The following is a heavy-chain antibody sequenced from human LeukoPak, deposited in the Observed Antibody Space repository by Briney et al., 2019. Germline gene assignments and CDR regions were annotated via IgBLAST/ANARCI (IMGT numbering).Heavy chain of an antibody. CDR2: ISSSGNTI. V-gene: IGHV3-48*04. Sequence: GGSLRLSCAASGFTFSSYAMSWVRQAAGKGPEWVSYISSSGNTIYYADSVKGRFTISRDNAKNSLYLQMNSLRAEDTAVYYCARAGPTYMAIDYWGQGTLVTVSS. CDR3: ARAGPTYMAIDY. J-gene: IGHJ4*02. D-gene: IGHD5-24*01. CDR1: GFTFSSYA.